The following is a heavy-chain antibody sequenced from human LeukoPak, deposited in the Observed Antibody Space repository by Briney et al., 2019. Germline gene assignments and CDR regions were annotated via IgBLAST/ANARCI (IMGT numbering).Heavy chain of an antibody. D-gene: IGHD7-27*01. Sequence: PSETLSLTCSVSGYSISSGHYWGWIRQPPGKGLEWIGSIYHSGTTYYNPSLKSRVTISVDTSKNQFSLKLRSVTAADTAVYYCARDPKLTGVFDYWGQGTLVTVSS. J-gene: IGHJ4*02. CDR3: ARDPKLTGVFDY. CDR2: IYHSGTT. CDR1: GYSISSGHY. V-gene: IGHV4-38-2*02.